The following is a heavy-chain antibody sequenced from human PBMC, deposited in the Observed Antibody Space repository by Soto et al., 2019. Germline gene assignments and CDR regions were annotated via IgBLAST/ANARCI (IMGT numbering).Heavy chain of an antibody. Sequence: ASVKVSCKASGYTFTSYGISWVRQAPGQGLEWRGWISAYNGNTNYAQKLQGRVTMTTDTSTSTAYMELRSLRSDDTAVYYCARDTSGYDYENYYYYGMDVWGQGTTVTVSS. CDR3: ARDTSGYDYENYYYYGMDV. CDR1: GYTFTSYG. J-gene: IGHJ6*02. V-gene: IGHV1-18*01. CDR2: ISAYNGNT. D-gene: IGHD5-12*01.